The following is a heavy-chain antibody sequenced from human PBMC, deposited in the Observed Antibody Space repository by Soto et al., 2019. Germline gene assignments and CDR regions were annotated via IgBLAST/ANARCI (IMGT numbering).Heavy chain of an antibody. J-gene: IGHJ6*02. CDR2: TYYRSKWYD. D-gene: IGHD2-15*01. V-gene: IGHV6-1*01. Sequence: SQTLSLTCAISGDSVSSNSAAWNWVRQSPSRGLEWLGRTYYRSKWYDDYAVFVNSRITISPDTSKNQFSLHLKSVTPEDTAVYYCARGAGRGYCSGNTCYSPYNYYGMDVWGQGTTVTVSS. CDR3: ARGAGRGYCSGNTCYSPYNYYGMDV. CDR1: GDSVSSNSAA.